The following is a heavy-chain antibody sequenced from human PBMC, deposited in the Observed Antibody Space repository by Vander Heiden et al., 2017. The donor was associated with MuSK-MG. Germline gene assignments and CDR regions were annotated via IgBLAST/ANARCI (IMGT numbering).Heavy chain of an antibody. Sequence: QVQLVQSGAEVKKPGASVKVSCTISGYTFPDYYIHGGRQAPGQGLQWMGWINPRREATKYEETFQGRVTMTSDTSISTAYMELTGLKSDDTAVYYCARIVRGFDYWGQGTLVTVSS. V-gene: IGHV1-2*02. CDR3: ARIVRGFDY. D-gene: IGHD3-10*02. J-gene: IGHJ4*02. CDR2: INPRREAT. CDR1: GYTFPDYY.